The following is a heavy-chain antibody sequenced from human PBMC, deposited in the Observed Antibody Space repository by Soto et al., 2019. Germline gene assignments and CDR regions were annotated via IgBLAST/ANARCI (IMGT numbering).Heavy chain of an antibody. Sequence: SETLSLTCTVSGGSISYYYWGWIRQPPGKGLEWIASKYHSGSTYYNPSLKSRVTISVDTSKNQLSLKLSSVTAADTAVYYCARGVLGATTYFDYWGQGTLVTVSS. J-gene: IGHJ4*02. CDR3: ARGVLGATTYFDY. D-gene: IGHD1-26*01. V-gene: IGHV4-38-2*02. CDR1: GGSISYYY. CDR2: KYHSGST.